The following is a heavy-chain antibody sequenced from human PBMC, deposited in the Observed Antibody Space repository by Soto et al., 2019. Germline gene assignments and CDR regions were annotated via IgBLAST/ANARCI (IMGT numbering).Heavy chain of an antibody. J-gene: IGHJ2*01. CDR2: IIPIFGTA. D-gene: IGHD2-15*01. V-gene: IGHV1-69*01. CDR1: GGTFSSYA. CDR3: ARDGIRSCSSGSCYWYFDL. Sequence: QVQLVQSGAEVKKPGSSVKVSCKASGGTFSSYAISWVRQAPGQGLEWMGGIIPIFGTAKYAQKFQGRVTITADESTSTAYMELSSLGSEDTAVYYCARDGIRSCSSGSCYWYFDLWGRGTLVTVSS.